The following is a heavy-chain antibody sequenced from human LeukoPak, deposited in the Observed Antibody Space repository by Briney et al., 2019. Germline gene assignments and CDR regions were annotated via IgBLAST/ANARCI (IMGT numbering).Heavy chain of an antibody. CDR1: GYTFTSYA. CDR3: ARDRYGDGFAHLDS. D-gene: IGHD5-24*01. V-gene: IGHV1-2*02. Sequence: GASVKVSCKASGYTFTSYAIHWVRQAPGQGLEWMGWITPSGGTDYPQKFQGRVAITWDTSITTAYMDLSRLTSDDTAVYYCARDRYGDGFAHLDSWGRGALVTVSS. CDR2: ITPSGGT. J-gene: IGHJ4*02.